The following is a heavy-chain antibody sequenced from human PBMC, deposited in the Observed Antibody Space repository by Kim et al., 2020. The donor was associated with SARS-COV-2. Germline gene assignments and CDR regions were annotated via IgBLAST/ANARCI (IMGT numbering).Heavy chain of an antibody. D-gene: IGHD6-19*01. Sequence: GGSLRLSCAASGFTFSSYAMHWVRQAPGKGLEWVAVISYDGSNKYYADSVKGRFTISRDNSKNTLYLQMNSLRAEDTAVYYCARDPTDSSGWYYGMDVWGQGTTVTVSS. CDR1: GFTFSSYA. CDR2: ISYDGSNK. V-gene: IGHV3-30*04. CDR3: ARDPTDSSGWYYGMDV. J-gene: IGHJ6*02.